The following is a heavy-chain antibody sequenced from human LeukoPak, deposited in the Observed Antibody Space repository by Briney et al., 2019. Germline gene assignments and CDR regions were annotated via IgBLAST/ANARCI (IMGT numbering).Heavy chain of an antibody. Sequence: GGSLRLSCAASGFSFSKYNMNWVRQAPGKGLEWVSSISSGGSYIYYADSVKGRFTISRGNAKNSLYLQMNSLRAEDTAVYYCAELGITMIGGVWGKGTTVTISS. CDR3: AELGITMIGGV. J-gene: IGHJ6*04. V-gene: IGHV3-21*01. D-gene: IGHD3-10*02. CDR2: ISSGGSYI. CDR1: GFSFSKYN.